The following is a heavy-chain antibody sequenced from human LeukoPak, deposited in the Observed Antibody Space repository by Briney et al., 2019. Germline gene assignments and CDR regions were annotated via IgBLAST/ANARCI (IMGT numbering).Heavy chain of an antibody. Sequence: GGSLRLSCVASGFTFTSYSMNWVRQAPGKGLEWVSAISGSGGSTYYADSVKGRFTISRDNSKNTLYLQMNSLRAEDTAVYYCAKDSYSSSWYSFDAFDIWGQGTMVTVSS. CDR3: AKDSYSSSWYSFDAFDI. CDR2: ISGSGGST. J-gene: IGHJ3*02. CDR1: GFTFTSYS. V-gene: IGHV3-23*01. D-gene: IGHD6-13*01.